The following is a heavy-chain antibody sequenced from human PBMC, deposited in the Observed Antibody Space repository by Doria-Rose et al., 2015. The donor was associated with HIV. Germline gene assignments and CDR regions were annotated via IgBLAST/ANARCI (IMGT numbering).Heavy chain of an antibody. CDR1: SIHNFY. Sequence: SIHNFYWTWVRQAAGKGLEWVGRIYSTGSTSYNPSLQSRVTISIDTSRSQFSLSLRSVTAADTAFYFCARDRGDYWGQGALVTVTS. CDR2: IYSTGST. J-gene: IGHJ4*02. V-gene: IGHV4-4*07. CDR3: ARDRGDY.